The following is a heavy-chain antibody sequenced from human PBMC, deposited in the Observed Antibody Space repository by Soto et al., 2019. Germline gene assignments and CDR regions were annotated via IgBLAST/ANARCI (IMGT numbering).Heavy chain of an antibody. J-gene: IGHJ6*02. CDR1: GGSISSGDHY. CDR3: ARALIQLWPHYYYGMDV. CDR2: IYYSGTT. V-gene: IGHV4-30-4*01. Sequence: PSETLSLTCTVSGGSISSGDHYWSWIRQPPXKGLEWIGYIYYSGTTYYNPSLKSRVTISVDTSENQFSLKVNSVTAADTAVYYCARALIQLWPHYYYGMDVWGQGTTVTVSS. D-gene: IGHD5-18*01.